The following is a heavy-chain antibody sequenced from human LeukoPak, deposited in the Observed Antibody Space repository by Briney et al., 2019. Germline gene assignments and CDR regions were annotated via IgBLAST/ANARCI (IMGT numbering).Heavy chain of an antibody. V-gene: IGHV3-23*01. Sequence: TGGSLRLSCAASGFTFSNYGMSWVRQAPGKGLEWVSGISGSGDSTDYADSVKGRFTISRDYAKKSVHLQMNSLRDEDTAVYYCARDRPGGYFDYWGQGTLVTVSS. CDR3: ARDRPGGYFDY. J-gene: IGHJ4*02. D-gene: IGHD3-16*01. CDR1: GFTFSNYG. CDR2: ISGSGDST.